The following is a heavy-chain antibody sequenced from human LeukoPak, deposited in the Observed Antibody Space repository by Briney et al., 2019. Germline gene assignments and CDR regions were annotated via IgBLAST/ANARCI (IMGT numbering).Heavy chain of an antibody. V-gene: IGHV4-38-2*02. J-gene: IGHJ4*02. CDR2: IYYSGST. D-gene: IGHD2-15*01. CDR1: GFTFGSYT. Sequence: GSLRLSCAASGFTFGSYTMSWVRQPPGKGLEWIGSIYYSGSTYYNPSLKSRVTISVDTSKNQFSLKLSSVTAADTAVYYCARDLRDIVVVVAATENYFDYWGQGALVTVSS. CDR3: ARDLRDIVVVVAATENYFDY.